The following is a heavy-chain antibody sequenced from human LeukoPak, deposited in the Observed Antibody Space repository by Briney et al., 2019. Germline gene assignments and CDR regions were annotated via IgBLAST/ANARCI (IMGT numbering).Heavy chain of an antibody. CDR1: GFTVITND. J-gene: IGHJ4*02. V-gene: IGHV3-53*01. Sequence: GGSLKLSCAAAGFTVITNDMTGVRQAPGKGLEWVSVLYSDGNTKYADSVQGRFTISRDNSKNTLYLEMNSLSPDDTAVYYCTLGVEPLAANTMAYWGQGTLVTVSS. D-gene: IGHD3-16*01. CDR3: TLGVEPLAANTMAY. CDR2: LYSDGNT.